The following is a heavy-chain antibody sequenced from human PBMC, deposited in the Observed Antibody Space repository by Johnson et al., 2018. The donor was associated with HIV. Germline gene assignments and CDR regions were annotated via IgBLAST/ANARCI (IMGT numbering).Heavy chain of an antibody. CDR3: ARGSIAAHDAFDI. V-gene: IGHV3-33*08. Sequence: QVQLVESGGGVVQPGRSLRLSCAASGFTFSNYDMDWVRQAPGKGLEWVAVIWYDGADKHYADSVKGRFTISRDNSKNTLYLQMNSLRAEDTAVYYCARGSIAAHDAFDIWGQGTMVTVSS. CDR1: GFTFSNYD. CDR2: IWYDGADK. D-gene: IGHD6-6*01. J-gene: IGHJ3*02.